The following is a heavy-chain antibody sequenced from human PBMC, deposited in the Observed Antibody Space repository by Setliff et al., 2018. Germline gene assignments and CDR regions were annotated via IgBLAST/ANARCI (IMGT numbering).Heavy chain of an antibody. CDR1: GFIFDDYA. CDR2: IKGDGSEK. V-gene: IGHV3-7*03. CDR3: ARDRISRYYDSGAHAFDI. J-gene: IGHJ3*02. Sequence: GGSLRLSCAASGFIFDDYAMHWVRQAPGKGLEWVANIKGDGSEKFYLDSVKGRFTISRDNAKNSLYLQMNSLRAEDTAVYYCARDRISRYYDSGAHAFDIWGQGTMVTVSS. D-gene: IGHD3-22*01.